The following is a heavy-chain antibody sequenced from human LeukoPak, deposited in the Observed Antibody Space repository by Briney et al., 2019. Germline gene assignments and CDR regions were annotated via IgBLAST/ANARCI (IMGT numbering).Heavy chain of an antibody. CDR3: ARFYDYVWGSAMDV. V-gene: IGHV4-59*01. J-gene: IGHJ6*02. Sequence: SETLSLTCTVSGGSISSYYWSWIRQPPGKGLEWIGYIYYSGSTNYNPSLKSRVTISVDTSKNQFSLKLSSVTAADTAEYYCARFYDYVWGSAMDVWGQGTTVTVSS. CDR2: IYYSGST. D-gene: IGHD3-16*01. CDR1: GGSISSYY.